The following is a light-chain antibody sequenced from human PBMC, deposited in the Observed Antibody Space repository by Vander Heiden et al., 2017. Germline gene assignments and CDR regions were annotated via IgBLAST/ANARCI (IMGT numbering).Light chain of an antibody. CDR1: SSDVGSYNY. Sequence: QPALTQPASVSGSPGQSITISCTGTSSDVGSYNYVSWYQQHPGKAHKLMIYEVSKRPSGVSNRFSGSKSGNTASLTISGLQAEDEADYYRGSDTSSSTVVFGGGTKLTVL. CDR2: EVS. CDR3: GSDTSSSTVV. J-gene: IGLJ2*01. V-gene: IGLV2-14*01.